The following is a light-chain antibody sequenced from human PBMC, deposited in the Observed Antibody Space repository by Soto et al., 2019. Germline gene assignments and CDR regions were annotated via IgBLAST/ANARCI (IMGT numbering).Light chain of an antibody. CDR2: DAS. V-gene: IGKV3-11*01. CDR3: QQRYTWPS. Sequence: ETVLTQSPATLSLSPGERATLSCRASQSIRGYLAWYQQKPGQAPRLLIYDASNRATGIPARFSGSGSGTDFTLTISSLEPEDFAVYFCQQRYTWPSFGPGTKVDIK. CDR1: QSIRGY. J-gene: IGKJ3*01.